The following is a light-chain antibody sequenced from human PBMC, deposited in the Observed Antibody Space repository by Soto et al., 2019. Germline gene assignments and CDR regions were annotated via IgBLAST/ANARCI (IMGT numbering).Light chain of an antibody. V-gene: IGKV3-20*01. CDR1: QSVSSNY. Sequence: ELVLTQSPGTLSLSPGERATLSCRASQSVSSNYLAWYQQKPGQAPRVLIYGASSRTTGIPDRFSGSGSGTDFTLTISRLEPEDFAVYYCQQYHKSPLTFGQGTKVDIK. J-gene: IGKJ1*01. CDR3: QQYHKSPLT. CDR2: GAS.